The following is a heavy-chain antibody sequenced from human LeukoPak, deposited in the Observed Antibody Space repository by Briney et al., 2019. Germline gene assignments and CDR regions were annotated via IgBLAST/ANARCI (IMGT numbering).Heavy chain of an antibody. D-gene: IGHD3-22*01. Sequence: SVKVSCKASGGTFSSYAISWVRQAPGQGLEWMGGIIPIFGTANYAQKFQGRVTITADESTSTAYMELSSLRSEDTAVYYCARSGFSDYYDSSGPRLSDAFDIWGQGTMVTDSS. CDR2: IIPIFGTA. J-gene: IGHJ3*02. V-gene: IGHV1-69*01. CDR1: GGTFSSYA. CDR3: ARSGFSDYYDSSGPRLSDAFDI.